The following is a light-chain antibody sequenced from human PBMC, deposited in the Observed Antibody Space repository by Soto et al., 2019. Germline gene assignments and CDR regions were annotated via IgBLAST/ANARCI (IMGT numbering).Light chain of an antibody. CDR2: AAS. J-gene: IGKJ4*01. CDR1: QSIRND. CDR3: QHHNSYLALT. V-gene: IGKV1-17*01. Sequence: DIQMTQAPSSLSASVGDRVTITCRASQSIRNDLGWYQQKPGKAPKRLIYAASTLQNGVPSRFSGGGSWTEYSLTISSLQPEDFATYYCQHHNSYLALTFGGGTKVEIK.